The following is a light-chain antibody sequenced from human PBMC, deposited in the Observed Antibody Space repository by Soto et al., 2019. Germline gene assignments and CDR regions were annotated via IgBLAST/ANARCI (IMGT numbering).Light chain of an antibody. J-gene: IGKJ5*01. CDR3: QQYHNWPPIT. CDR2: GAS. Sequence: EIVLTQSPGTLSLSPGERATLSCRASQTISSSYLAWYQQKPGQAPRLLIYGASTRASGIPARFSGSGSETDFTLTISSLQSEDSAVYYCQQYHNWPPITFGQGTRREIK. V-gene: IGKV3-15*01. CDR1: QTISSSY.